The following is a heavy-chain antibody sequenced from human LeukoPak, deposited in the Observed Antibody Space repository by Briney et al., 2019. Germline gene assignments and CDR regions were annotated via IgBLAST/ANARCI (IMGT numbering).Heavy chain of an antibody. V-gene: IGHV4-59*01. J-gene: IGHJ4*02. D-gene: IGHD3-22*01. CDR3: ARNIYDSSGPDY. CDR2: IYYSGST. CDR1: GGSISSYY. Sequence: SETLSLTCTVSGGSISSYYWSWIRQPPGKGLEWIGYIYYSGSTNYNPSLKSRVTISVDTSKNQFSLKLSSVTAADTAAYYCARNIYDSSGPDYWGQGTLVTVSS.